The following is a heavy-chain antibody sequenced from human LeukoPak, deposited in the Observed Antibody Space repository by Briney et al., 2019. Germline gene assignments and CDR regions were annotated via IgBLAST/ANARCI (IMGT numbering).Heavy chain of an antibody. V-gene: IGHV3-30*18. J-gene: IGHJ4*02. Sequence: GGSLRLSCAASGFTFDDYAMHWVRQAPGKGLEWVAVISYDGSNKYYADSVKGRFTISRDSSKNTLYLQMNSLRAEDTAVYYCAKDYHGPYYYGSGSYGYWGQGTLVTVSS. D-gene: IGHD3-10*01. CDR3: AKDYHGPYYYGSGSYGY. CDR1: GFTFDDYA. CDR2: ISYDGSNK.